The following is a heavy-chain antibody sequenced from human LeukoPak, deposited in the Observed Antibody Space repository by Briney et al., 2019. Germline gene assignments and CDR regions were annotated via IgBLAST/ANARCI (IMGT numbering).Heavy chain of an antibody. CDR1: GFTFSGSA. J-gene: IGHJ4*02. D-gene: IGHD3-10*01. CDR3: TRHGSETGFDY. Sequence: GGSLRLSCAASGFTFSGSAMHWVRQASGKGLEWVGRIRSKANSYATAYAASVKGRFTISSDDSKNTAYLQMHSLKTEDTAVYYCTRHGSETGFDYWGQGTLVTVSS. V-gene: IGHV3-73*01. CDR2: IRSKANSYAT.